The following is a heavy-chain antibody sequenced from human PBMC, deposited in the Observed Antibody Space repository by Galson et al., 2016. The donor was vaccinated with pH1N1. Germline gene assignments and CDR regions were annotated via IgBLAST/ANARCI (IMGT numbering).Heavy chain of an antibody. J-gene: IGHJ3*01. Sequence: SLRLSCAASGFIFSQYGMHWVRQAPGKGLEWVAFISYDGTYKYYGDSVKGRFTISRDNSKNTVHLQMNSLRADDTAVYYCARAPPTFNHRGWAFDVWGQGTMVSVSS. CDR1: GFIFSQYG. D-gene: IGHD1-14*01. CDR3: ARAPPTFNHRGWAFDV. V-gene: IGHV3-30*03. CDR2: ISYDGTYK.